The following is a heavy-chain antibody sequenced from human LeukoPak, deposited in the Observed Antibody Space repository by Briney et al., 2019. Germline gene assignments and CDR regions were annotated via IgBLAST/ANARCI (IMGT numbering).Heavy chain of an antibody. Sequence: TSETLSLTSAVYGRSFSGYYSSWIRQPPGKGLEWNGVINHSVRTNSNPSLKTRVTISVDTSKNQFSLKLSSVTAADTAVYYCARGPGYSYGGAYYYYYGMDVWGQGTTVTVSS. D-gene: IGHD5-18*01. CDR2: INHSVRT. V-gene: IGHV4-34*01. CDR1: GRSFSGYY. J-gene: IGHJ6*02. CDR3: ARGPGYSYGGAYYYYYGMDV.